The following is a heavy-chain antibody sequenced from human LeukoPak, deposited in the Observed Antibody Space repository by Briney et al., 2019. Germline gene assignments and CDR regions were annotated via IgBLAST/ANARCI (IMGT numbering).Heavy chain of an antibody. Sequence: SETLSLTCTVSGGSISNYYWSWIRQSPGKGLEWIGYIYNTGSTSYNPSLKSRVTISVDTSKNRFSLKLGSVTAADTAVYYCARQGDSSGYWFDPWGQGTLVIVSS. CDR3: ARQGDSSGYWFDP. D-gene: IGHD6-25*01. V-gene: IGHV4-59*08. J-gene: IGHJ5*02. CDR2: IYNTGST. CDR1: GGSISNYY.